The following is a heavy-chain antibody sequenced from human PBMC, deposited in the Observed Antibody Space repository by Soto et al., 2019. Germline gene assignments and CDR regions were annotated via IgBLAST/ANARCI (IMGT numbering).Heavy chain of an antibody. CDR2: IIPIFGTA. J-gene: IGHJ6*02. CDR1: GGTFSSYA. V-gene: IGHV1-69*13. Sequence: SVKVSCKASGGTFSSYAISWVRQAPGQGLEWMGGIIPIFGTANYAQKFQGRVTITADESTSTAYMELSSVTAADTAVYYCARDRPGYCSGGSCVSPGLIYGMDVWGQGTTVTVSS. D-gene: IGHD2-15*01. CDR3: ARDRPGYCSGGSCVSPGLIYGMDV.